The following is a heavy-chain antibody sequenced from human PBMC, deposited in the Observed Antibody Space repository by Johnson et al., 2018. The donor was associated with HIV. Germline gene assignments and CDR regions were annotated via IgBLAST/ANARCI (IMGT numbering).Heavy chain of an antibody. V-gene: IGHV3-11*04. J-gene: IGHJ3*02. D-gene: IGHD2-15*01. CDR3: ARSKDCSVGTCPDGLDI. CDR1: GFRFSDHY. Sequence: QMQLLESGGGLVQPGGSLRLSCVASGFRFSDHYMSWIRQAPGKGLEWVSYISSSGTTIYSADSVKGRFTTSRDNTNNSLYLQMNSLKAEDTAVYYCARSKDCSVGTCPDGLDIWGQGTMVIVSS. CDR2: ISSSGTTI.